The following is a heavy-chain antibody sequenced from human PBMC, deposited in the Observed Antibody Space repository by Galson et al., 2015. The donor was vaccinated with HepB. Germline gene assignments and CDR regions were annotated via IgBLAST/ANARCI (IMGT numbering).Heavy chain of an antibody. CDR1: RYTFTAYY. CDR2: INPNTGGT. Sequence: SCKASRYTFTAYYLHWVRQAPGQGLEWMGWINPNTGGTNYAQKFQGRVTMTRDTSISTAYIELSRLRSDDTAVFYCARDLAVLQLWTRGMDVWGQGTTVTVSS. V-gene: IGHV1-2*02. J-gene: IGHJ6*02. D-gene: IGHD7-27*01. CDR3: ARDLAVLQLWTRGMDV.